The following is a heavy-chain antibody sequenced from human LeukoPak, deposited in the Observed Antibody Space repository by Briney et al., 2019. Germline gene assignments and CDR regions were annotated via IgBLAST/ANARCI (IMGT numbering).Heavy chain of an antibody. CDR3: AKSAGSSGYYYPFDY. D-gene: IGHD3-22*01. Sequence: GRSLRLSCAASGFTFDDYAMHWVRQAPGKGLEWVSGISWNSGSIGYADSVKGRFTISRDNAKNSLYLQMNSLRAEDTALYYCAKSAGSSGYYYPFDYWGQGTLVTVSS. J-gene: IGHJ4*02. V-gene: IGHV3-9*01. CDR1: GFTFDDYA. CDR2: ISWNSGSI.